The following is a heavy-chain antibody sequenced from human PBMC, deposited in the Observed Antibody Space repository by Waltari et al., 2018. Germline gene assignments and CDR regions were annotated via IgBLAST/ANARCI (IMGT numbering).Heavy chain of an antibody. CDR1: GFTFSSYS. CDR2: ISSSSSYI. Sequence: EVQLVESGGGLVKPGGSLRLSCAASGFTFSSYSMNWVRQAQGKGLEWVSSISSSSSYIYYADSVKGRFTISRDNAKNSLYLQMNSLRAEDTAVYYCAREGEWLFYYYYGMDVWGQGTTVTVSS. V-gene: IGHV3-21*01. D-gene: IGHD6-19*01. J-gene: IGHJ6*02. CDR3: AREGEWLFYYYYGMDV.